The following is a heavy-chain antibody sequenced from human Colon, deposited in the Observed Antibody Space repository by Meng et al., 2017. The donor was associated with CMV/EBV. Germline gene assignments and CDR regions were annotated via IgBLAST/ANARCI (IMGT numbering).Heavy chain of an antibody. Sequence: ASVKVSCKASGYAFTSHDINWVRQAPGQGLEWMAWMNPSSGNTGYAQKFQGRLTLTRDTSKGTAYMELSGMRSDDTAVYYCARVRNPLGSQSFDPWGQGTLVTVSS. CDR3: ARVRNPLGSQSFDP. D-gene: IGHD1-26*01. CDR1: GYAFTSHD. CDR2: MNPSSGNT. V-gene: IGHV1-8*03. J-gene: IGHJ5*02.